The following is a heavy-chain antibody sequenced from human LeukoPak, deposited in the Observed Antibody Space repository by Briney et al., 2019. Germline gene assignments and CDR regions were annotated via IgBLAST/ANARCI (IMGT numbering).Heavy chain of an antibody. J-gene: IGHJ4*02. Sequence: SETLSLICAVYGGSFSGYYRSWIRQPPGKGLEWIGEINHSGGTKYNPSLKSRVTISVDTSKNQFSLKLSSVTAADTAVYYCARGPLIAYYFDYWGQGTLVTVSS. D-gene: IGHD2-21*01. CDR2: INHSGGT. V-gene: IGHV4-34*01. CDR3: ARGPLIAYYFDY. CDR1: GGSFSGYY.